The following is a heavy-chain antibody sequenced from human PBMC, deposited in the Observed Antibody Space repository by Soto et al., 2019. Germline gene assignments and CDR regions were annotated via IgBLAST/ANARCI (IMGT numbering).Heavy chain of an antibody. D-gene: IGHD3-16*01. CDR1: GFTFSSYS. J-gene: IGHJ3*02. V-gene: IGHV3-21*01. CDR2: ISSSSSYI. CDR3: ARVQIGGGNAFDI. Sequence: GGSLRLSCAASGFTFSSYSMNWVRQAPGKGLEWVSSISSSSSYIYYADSVKGRFTITRDNAKNSLYLQMNSLRAEDTPVYYCARVQIGGGNAFDIWGQGTMVTVSS.